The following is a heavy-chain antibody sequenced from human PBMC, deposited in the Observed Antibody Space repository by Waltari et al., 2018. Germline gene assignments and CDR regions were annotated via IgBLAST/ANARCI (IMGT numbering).Heavy chain of an antibody. CDR3: ARETKYYGMDV. Sequence: QVQLQESGPGLVKPSETLSLTCTVAGGSISSYSGRWIRQPAGKGLEWIGRIYTSGSTNYNPSLKSRVTISVDKSKNQFSLKLSSVTAADTAVYYCARETKYYGMDVWGQGTTVTVSS. CDR2: IYTSGST. CDR1: GGSISSYS. V-gene: IGHV4-4*07. J-gene: IGHJ6*02. D-gene: IGHD2-8*01.